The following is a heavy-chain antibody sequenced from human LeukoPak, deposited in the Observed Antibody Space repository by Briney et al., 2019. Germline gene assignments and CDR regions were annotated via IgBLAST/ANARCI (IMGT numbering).Heavy chain of an antibody. CDR3: ARVLAAAGSDAFDI. CDR2: RYYSGST. V-gene: IGHV4-39*07. CDR1: GGSISNYY. Sequence: SETLSLTCTVSGGSISNYYWGWIRQPPGKGLEWIGIRYYSGSTYYNPSLKSRVTISVDTSKNQFSLKLSSVTAADTAVYYCARVLAAAGSDAFDIWGQGTMVTVSS. J-gene: IGHJ3*02. D-gene: IGHD6-13*01.